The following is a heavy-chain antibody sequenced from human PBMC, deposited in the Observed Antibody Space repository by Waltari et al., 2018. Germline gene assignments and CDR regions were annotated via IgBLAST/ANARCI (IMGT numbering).Heavy chain of an antibody. CDR3: ARAAPSSRAVDY. D-gene: IGHD6-6*01. Sequence: QVQLVQSGAEVKKPGASVKVSCKASGYTFTGYYMHWVRQAPGQGLEWMGRINPTRGGTNYAQKFQGRVTMTRDTSISTAYMELSRLRSDDTAVYYCARAAPSSRAVDYWGQGTLVTVSS. CDR2: INPTRGGT. V-gene: IGHV1-2*06. CDR1: GYTFTGYY. J-gene: IGHJ4*02.